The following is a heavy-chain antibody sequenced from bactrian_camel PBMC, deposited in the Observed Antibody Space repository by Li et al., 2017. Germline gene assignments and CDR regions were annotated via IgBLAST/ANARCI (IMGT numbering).Heavy chain of an antibody. CDR1: GFTFSSSY. J-gene: IGHJ6*01. Sequence: HVQLVESGGGLVPPGGSLRLSCAASGFTFSSSYMSWVRQAPGKGLEWVATIYSNGRLTYDADSVKGRFTISRDNAKNTVYLQMNSLKSGDTALYYCASQPGGAFSPWGQGTQVTVS. CDR3: ASQPGGAFSP. CDR2: IYSNGRLT. V-gene: IGHV3-2*01.